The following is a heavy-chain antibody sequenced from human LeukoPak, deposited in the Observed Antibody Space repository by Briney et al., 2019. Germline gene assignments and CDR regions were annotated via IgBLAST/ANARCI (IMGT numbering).Heavy chain of an antibody. CDR1: GFTFSDYY. CDR3: AKGRTYGMI. CDR2: ISGSGTTM. D-gene: IGHD2-8*01. V-gene: IGHV3-11*01. Sequence: PGGSLRLSCAASGFTFSDYYMSWIRQTPGKGPEWVSYISGSGTTMEYAKSVKGRFTISRDNAKDSLYLQMNSLEAEDTAVYYCAKGRTYGMIWGQGTLVSVSS. J-gene: IGHJ4*02.